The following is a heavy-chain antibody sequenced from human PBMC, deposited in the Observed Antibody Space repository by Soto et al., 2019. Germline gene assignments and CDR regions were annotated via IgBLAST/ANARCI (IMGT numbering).Heavy chain of an antibody. D-gene: IGHD1-7*01. CDR3: AKDFQELPPFSYYYYYGMDV. V-gene: IGHV3-30*18. CDR1: GFTFSSYG. Sequence: GGSLRLSCAASGFTFSSYGMHWVRQAPGKGLEWVAVISYDGSNKYYADSVKGRFTISRDNSKNTLYLQMNSLRAEDTAVYYCAKDFQELPPFSYYYYYGMDVWGQGTTVTVSS. J-gene: IGHJ6*02. CDR2: ISYDGSNK.